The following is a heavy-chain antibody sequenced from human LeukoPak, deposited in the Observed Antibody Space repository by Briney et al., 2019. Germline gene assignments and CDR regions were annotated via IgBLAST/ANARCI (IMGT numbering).Heavy chain of an antibody. Sequence: SETLSLTCTVSGGSISSYYWSWIRQPPGKGLEWIGYIYYSGSTNYNPSLKSRVTISVDTSKNQFSLKLSSVTAADTAVYYCAGGLYYYGMDVWGQGTTVAVSS. V-gene: IGHV4-59*01. D-gene: IGHD3/OR15-3a*01. J-gene: IGHJ6*02. CDR1: GGSISSYY. CDR2: IYYSGST. CDR3: AGGLYYYGMDV.